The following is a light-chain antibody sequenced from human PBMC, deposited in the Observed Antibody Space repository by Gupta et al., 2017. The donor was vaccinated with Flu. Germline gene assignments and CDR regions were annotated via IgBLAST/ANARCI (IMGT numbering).Light chain of an antibody. CDR3: NSRDSSGNQLV. Sequence: SSELTQDPAVSVALGQTVRITCPGDSLRSYYASWYQQKPGQAPVLVIYGKNNRPSGIPDQFSGSSSGNTASLTITGAQAEDEADYYRNSRDSSGNQLVFGGGTKLTVL. J-gene: IGLJ3*02. V-gene: IGLV3-19*01. CDR2: GKN. CDR1: SLRSYY.